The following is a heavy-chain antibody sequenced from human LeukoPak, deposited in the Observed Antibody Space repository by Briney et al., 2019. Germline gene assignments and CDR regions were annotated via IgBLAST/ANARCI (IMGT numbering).Heavy chain of an antibody. Sequence: ASVKVSCKASGYIFTGYYVHWVRQAPGQGLEWMGWMNPNSGYTGYAQKFQGRVTMTRNTSISTAYMQLSSLRSEDTAVYYCARGRLRFSLYMDVWGKGTTVTVSS. CDR1: GYIFTGYY. V-gene: IGHV1-8*02. J-gene: IGHJ6*03. CDR2: MNPNSGYT. CDR3: ARGRLRFSLYMDV. D-gene: IGHD3-3*01.